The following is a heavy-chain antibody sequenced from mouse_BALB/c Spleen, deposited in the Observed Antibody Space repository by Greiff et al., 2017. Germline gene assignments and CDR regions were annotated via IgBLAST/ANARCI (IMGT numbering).Heavy chain of an antibody. Sequence: EVKLMESGGGLVQPGGSRKLSCAASGFTFSSFGMHWVRQAPEKGLEWVAYISSGSSTIYYADTVKGRFTISRDNPKNTLFLQMTSLRSEDTAMYYCARSDGNSPFAYWGQGTLVTVSA. CDR2: ISSGSSTI. V-gene: IGHV5-17*02. CDR1: GFTFSSFG. CDR3: ARSDGNSPFAY. J-gene: IGHJ3*01. D-gene: IGHD2-1*01.